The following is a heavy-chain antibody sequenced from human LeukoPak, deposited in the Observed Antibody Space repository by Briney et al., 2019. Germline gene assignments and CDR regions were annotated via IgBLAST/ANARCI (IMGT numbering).Heavy chain of an antibody. CDR2: IYYSGST. V-gene: IGHV4-39*07. D-gene: IGHD6-25*01. CDR1: GGSISSSSYY. Sequence: SETLSLTCTVPGGSISSSSYYWGWIRQPPGKGLEWIGSIYYSGSTYYNPSLKSRVTISVDTSKNQFSLKLSSVTAADTAVYYCARVAAGGGYYYYYYMDVWGKGTTVTVSS. J-gene: IGHJ6*03. CDR3: ARVAAGGGYYYYYYMDV.